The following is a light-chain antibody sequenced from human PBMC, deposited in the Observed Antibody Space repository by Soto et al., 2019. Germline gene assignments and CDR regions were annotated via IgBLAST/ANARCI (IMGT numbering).Light chain of an antibody. J-gene: IGKJ1*01. CDR3: QQYNNWPQT. CDR2: GAS. V-gene: IGKV3-15*01. CDR1: QSVSSN. Sequence: EMVMTQSPATLSVSPGERATLSCRASQSVSSNLAWYQQKPGQAPRLLIYGASIRATGIPGRFSGSGSGTEFTLTISSLQSEDFAVYYCQQYNNWPQTFGQGTKVDIK.